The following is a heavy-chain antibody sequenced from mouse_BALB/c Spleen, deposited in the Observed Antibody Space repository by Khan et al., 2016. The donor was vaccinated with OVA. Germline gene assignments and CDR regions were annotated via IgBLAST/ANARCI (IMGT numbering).Heavy chain of an antibody. CDR1: GYSFTDYN. CDR3: ARTDYYGSSYYFDY. Sequence: VQLKESGPELVKPGASVKVSCKASGYSFTDYNIFWVKQSHGKSLEWIGYIDPYNGGTSYNQKFEGQATLTVDKSSSTAFMHLSSLTSEDSAVFSCARTDYYGSSYYFDYWGQGTTLTVAS. J-gene: IGHJ2*01. CDR2: IDPYNGGT. D-gene: IGHD1-1*01. V-gene: IGHV1S135*01.